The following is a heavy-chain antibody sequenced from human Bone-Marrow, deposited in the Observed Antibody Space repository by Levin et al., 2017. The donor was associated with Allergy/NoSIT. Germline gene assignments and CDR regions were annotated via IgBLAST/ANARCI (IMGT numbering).Heavy chain of an antibody. CDR3: ARDFHGELRWYTPGVALEYYFDY. J-gene: IGHJ4*02. Sequence: GESLKISCKASGYTFTGYYMHWVRQAPGQGLEWMGWINPNSGGTNYAQKFQGRVTMTRDTSISTAYMELSRLRSDDTAVYYCARDFHGELRWYTPGVALEYYFDYWGQGTLVTVSS. CDR1: GYTFTGYY. V-gene: IGHV1-2*02. CDR2: INPNSGGT. D-gene: IGHD4-23*01.